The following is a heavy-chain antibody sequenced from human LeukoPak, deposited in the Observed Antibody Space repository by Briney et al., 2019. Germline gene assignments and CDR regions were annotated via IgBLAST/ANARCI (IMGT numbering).Heavy chain of an antibody. V-gene: IGHV5-51*01. CDR3: ARLYYDFWSGYCRPYFDY. CDR1: GYSFTSYW. D-gene: IGHD3-3*01. CDR2: IYPGDSDT. J-gene: IGHJ4*02. Sequence: GESLKISCKGSGYSFTSYWIGWVRQMPGKGLEWMGIIYPGDSDTRYSPSFQGQVTISADKSISTAYLQWSSLKASDTAMYYCARLYYDFWSGYCRPYFDYWGQGTLVTVSS.